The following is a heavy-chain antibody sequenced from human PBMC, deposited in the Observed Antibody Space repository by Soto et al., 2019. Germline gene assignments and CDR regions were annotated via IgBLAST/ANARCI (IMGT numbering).Heavy chain of an antibody. CDR3: ARHEDPSSSWYRNWFDP. D-gene: IGHD6-13*01. J-gene: IGHJ5*02. CDR2: IYYSGST. V-gene: IGHV4-39*01. CDR1: GGSISSSSYY. Sequence: QLLASGPGLVKPSETLSLTCTVSGGSISSSSYYWGWIRQPPGKGLEWIGSIYYSGSTYYNPSLKSRVTISVDTSKNQFSLKLSSVTAADTAVYYCARHEDPSSSWYRNWFDPWGEGTLVTVSS.